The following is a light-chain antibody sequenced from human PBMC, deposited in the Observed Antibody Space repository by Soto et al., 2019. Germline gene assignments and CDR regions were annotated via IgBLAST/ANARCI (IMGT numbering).Light chain of an antibody. J-gene: IGKJ3*01. V-gene: IGKV3-11*01. CDR2: GAS. CDR3: QQRSNWPGVT. CDR1: HSVADY. Sequence: EIVLTQSPATLSLSPGEIATLSCRSSHSVADYLAWYQQKPGQAPRLLISGASNRATGIPARFSGSGSGTDFTLTISSLEPEDFGVYYCQQRSNWPGVTFGPGTKVDIK.